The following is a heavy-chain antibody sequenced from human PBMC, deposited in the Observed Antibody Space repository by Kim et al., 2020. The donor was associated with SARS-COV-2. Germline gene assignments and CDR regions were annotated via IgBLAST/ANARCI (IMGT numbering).Heavy chain of an antibody. J-gene: IGHJ6*02. D-gene: IGHD6-19*01. CDR3: AKVGPYSSGWYVCYGMDV. V-gene: IGHV3-23*01. Sequence: GRFTISRDNSKNPLYLQMNSLRAEDTAVYYCAKVGPYSSGWYVCYGMDVWGQGTTVTVSS.